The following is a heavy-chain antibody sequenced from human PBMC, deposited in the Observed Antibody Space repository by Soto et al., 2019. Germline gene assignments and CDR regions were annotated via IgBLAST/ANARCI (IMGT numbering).Heavy chain of an antibody. CDR2: IYYSGST. J-gene: IGHJ4*02. D-gene: IGHD3-16*01. CDR1: GGSISSGDYY. Sequence: SETLSLTCTVSGGSISSGDYYWSWIRQPPGKGLEWIGYIYYSGSTYYNPSLKSRVTISVDTSKNQFSLKLSSVTAADTAVYYCATPRDYVWGSYDVWGQGTLVTVSS. V-gene: IGHV4-30-4*01. CDR3: ATPRDYVWGSYDV.